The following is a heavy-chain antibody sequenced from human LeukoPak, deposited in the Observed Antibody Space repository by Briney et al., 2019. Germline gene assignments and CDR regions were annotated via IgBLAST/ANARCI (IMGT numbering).Heavy chain of an antibody. CDR3: AREESSLVLGGLAY. J-gene: IGHJ4*02. CDR2: IQTDGNTK. CDR1: GFTFSNYG. V-gene: IGHV3-30*02. Sequence: PGGSLRLSCAASGFTFSNYGIHWVRQAPGKGLEWVTFIQTDGNTKYYADSVRGRFTISRDNSKNTVSLQMNSLRAEDTAVYCCAREESSLVLGGLAYWGQGTLVTVSS. D-gene: IGHD6-13*01.